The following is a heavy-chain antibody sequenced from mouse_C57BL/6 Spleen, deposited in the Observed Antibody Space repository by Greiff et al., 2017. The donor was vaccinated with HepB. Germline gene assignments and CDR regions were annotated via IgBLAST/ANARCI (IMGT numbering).Heavy chain of an antibody. V-gene: IGHV5-4*03. CDR3: ARGHYSNYAWFAY. Sequence: EVKLMESGGGLVKPGGSLKLSCAASGFTFSSYAMSWVRQTPEKRLEWVATISDGGSYTYYPDNVKGRFTISRDNAKNNLYLQMSQLKSEDTAMYYCARGHYSNYAWFAYWGQGTLVTVSA. CDR1: GFTFSSYA. D-gene: IGHD2-5*01. CDR2: ISDGGSYT. J-gene: IGHJ3*01.